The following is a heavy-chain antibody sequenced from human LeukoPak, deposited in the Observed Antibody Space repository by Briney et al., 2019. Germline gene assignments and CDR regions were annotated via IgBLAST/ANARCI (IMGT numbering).Heavy chain of an antibody. CDR1: EFTFSDYY. CDR2: ISSSSSYT. J-gene: IGHJ4*02. Sequence: GGSLRLSCAASEFTFSDYYMSWIRQAPGKGLEWVSYISSSSSYTNYADSVKGRFTISRDNAKNSLYLQMNSLRAEDTAVYYCARESESSGFDYWGRGTLVTVSS. D-gene: IGHD6-19*01. CDR3: ARESESSGFDY. V-gene: IGHV3-11*06.